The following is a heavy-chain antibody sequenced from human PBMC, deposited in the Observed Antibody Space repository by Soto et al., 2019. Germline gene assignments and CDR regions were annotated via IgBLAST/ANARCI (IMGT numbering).Heavy chain of an antibody. J-gene: IGHJ4*02. CDR2: INHSGST. D-gene: IGHD3-10*01. V-gene: IGHV4-34*01. CDR3: ARGPDEGYDYGSGSYRLGLDY. CDR1: GGSFSGYY. Sequence: SETLSLTCAVYGGSFSGYYWSWIRQPPGKGLEWIGEINHSGSTNYNPSLKSRVTISVDTSKNQFSLKLSSVTAADTAVYYCARGPDEGYDYGSGSYRLGLDYWGQGTLVTVSS.